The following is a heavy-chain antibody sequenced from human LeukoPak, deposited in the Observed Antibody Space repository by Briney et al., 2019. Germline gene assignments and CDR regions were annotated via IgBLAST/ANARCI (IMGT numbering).Heavy chain of an antibody. CDR3: ARGEYDLLTGVYDTYGIDV. D-gene: IGHD3-9*01. J-gene: IGHJ6*02. CDR1: GFIFSSYA. CDR2: ISYDGNYK. Sequence: GGSLRPSCVASGFIFSSYALHWVRQAPGKGLEWVAVISYDGNYKYYADSVKGRFTISRDNSKNTLFLQMNSLRPEDTAVYYCARGEYDLLTGVYDTYGIDVWGQGTTVTVSS. V-gene: IGHV3-30-3*01.